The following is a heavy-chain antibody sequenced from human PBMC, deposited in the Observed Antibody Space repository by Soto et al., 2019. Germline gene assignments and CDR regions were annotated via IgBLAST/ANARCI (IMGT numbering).Heavy chain of an antibody. CDR1: GAALNSGNYY. V-gene: IGHV4-31*03. Sequence: SETLSLTCSVSGAALNSGNYYWSWIRQAPGKGLEWIGHIYVTGAVDYNPSLRDRITISQDTSERQFSLNLRLVTAADTDVYYCARLRIATNNYKWFDPWGQGTLVTV. CDR3: ARLRIATNNYKWFDP. J-gene: IGHJ5*02. CDR2: IYVTGAV. D-gene: IGHD2-21*01.